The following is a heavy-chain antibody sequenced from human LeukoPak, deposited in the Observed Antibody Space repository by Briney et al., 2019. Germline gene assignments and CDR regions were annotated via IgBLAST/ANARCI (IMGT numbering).Heavy chain of an antibody. CDR1: GFTFSSYD. D-gene: IGHD6-19*01. V-gene: IGHV3-13*01. Sequence: GGSLRLFCAASGFTFSSYDMHWVRHATGKGLEWVSAIGTAGDTYYPGSVKGRYTISRENAKNSLYLQMNSLRAGDTAVDYCARSRSFDYWGQGTLVTVSS. CDR2: IGTAGDT. J-gene: IGHJ4*02. CDR3: ARSRSFDY.